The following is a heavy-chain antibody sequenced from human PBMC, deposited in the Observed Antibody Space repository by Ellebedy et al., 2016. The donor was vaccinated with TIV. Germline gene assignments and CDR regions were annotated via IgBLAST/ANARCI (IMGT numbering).Heavy chain of an antibody. CDR1: GGSISSSSYY. J-gene: IGHJ4*02. CDR3: ARLAVTALGNYFDY. CDR2: INYSGTT. V-gene: IGHV4-39*01. D-gene: IGHD4-11*01. Sequence: MPSETLSLTCTVPGGSISSSSYYWAWVRQPTGKGLEWIGSINYSGTTYYNPSLRSRVTLSVDTSKNQFSLRLSSVAAADTAVHYCARLAVTALGNYFDYWGQGMLVTVSS.